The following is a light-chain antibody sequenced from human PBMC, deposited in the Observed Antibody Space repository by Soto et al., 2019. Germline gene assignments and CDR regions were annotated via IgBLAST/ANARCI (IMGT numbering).Light chain of an antibody. CDR3: QQLNSYPLT. CDR1: QGISSY. J-gene: IGKJ4*01. Sequence: DIQLTQSPSFLSASVGDRVTITCRASQGISSYLAWYQQKPGKAPKLLIYAAPTLQSGVPSRFSGSGSGTEFTLTISSLQPEAFATYSCQQLNSYPLTFGGGTKVDIK. CDR2: AAP. V-gene: IGKV1-9*01.